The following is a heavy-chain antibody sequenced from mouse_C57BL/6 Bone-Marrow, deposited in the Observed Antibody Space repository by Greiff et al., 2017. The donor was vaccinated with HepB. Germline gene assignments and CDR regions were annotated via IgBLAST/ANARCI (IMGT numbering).Heavy chain of an antibody. CDR1: GYTFTDYY. D-gene: IGHD1-1*01. J-gene: IGHJ1*03. CDR2: IYPGSGNT. V-gene: IGHV1-76*01. CDR3: ARGTYYGSSGYFDV. Sequence: VKLVESGAELVRPGASVKLSCKASGYTFTDYYINWVKQRPGQGLEWIARIYPGSGNTYYNEKFKGKATLTAEKSSSTAYMQLSSLTSEDSAVYFCARGTYYGSSGYFDVWGTGTTVTVSS.